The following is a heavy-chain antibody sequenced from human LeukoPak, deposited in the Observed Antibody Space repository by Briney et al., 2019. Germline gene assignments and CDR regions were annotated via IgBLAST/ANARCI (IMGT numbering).Heavy chain of an antibody. D-gene: IGHD6-13*01. CDR1: GFTFSSYG. Sequence: PGRSLRLSCAASGFTFSSYGMHWVRQAPGKGLEWVAVISYDGSNKYYADSVKGRFTISRDNSKNTLYLQMNSLRAEDTAVYYCASSSQQLVPDAFDIWGQGTMVTVSS. V-gene: IGHV3-30*03. CDR2: ISYDGSNK. CDR3: ASSSQQLVPDAFDI. J-gene: IGHJ3*02.